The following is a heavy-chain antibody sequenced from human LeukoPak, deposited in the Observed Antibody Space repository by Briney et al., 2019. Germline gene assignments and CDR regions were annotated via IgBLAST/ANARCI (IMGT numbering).Heavy chain of an antibody. CDR1: GGSISSYY. Sequence: PSETLSLTCTISGGSISSYYWSWIRQPPGKGLEWIGYIYYSGSTNHNPSLKSRVTISVDTSKNQFSLKLSSVTAADTAVYYCTREYSGSYYFDYWGQGTLVTVSS. CDR2: IYYSGST. V-gene: IGHV4-59*01. J-gene: IGHJ4*02. D-gene: IGHD1-26*01. CDR3: TREYSGSYYFDY.